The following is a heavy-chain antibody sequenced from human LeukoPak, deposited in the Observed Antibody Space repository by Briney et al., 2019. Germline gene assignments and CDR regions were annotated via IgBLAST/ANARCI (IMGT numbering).Heavy chain of an antibody. J-gene: IGHJ6*03. CDR1: GYTFTTYA. D-gene: IGHD6-6*01. CDR2: ISAYNGNT. CDR3: ARDLEYSSSSPSYMDV. V-gene: IGHV1-18*01. Sequence: AASVIVSCKASGYTFTTYAMNWVRQAPGQGLEWMGWISAYNGNTNYAQKLQGRVNMTTDTSTSAAYMELRSLRSDDTAVYYCARDLEYSSSSPSYMDVWGKGTTVTVSS.